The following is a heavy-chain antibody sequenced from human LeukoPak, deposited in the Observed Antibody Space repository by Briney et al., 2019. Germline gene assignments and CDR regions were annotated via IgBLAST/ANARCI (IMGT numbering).Heavy chain of an antibody. J-gene: IGHJ4*02. CDR1: GYTFTGYY. D-gene: IGHD3-10*01. V-gene: IGHV1-2*02. CDR2: INPNSGGT. Sequence: GASVKVSCKASGYTFTGYYMHWVRQAPGQGLEWMGWINPNSGGTNYAQKFQGRVTMTRDTSISTAYMELSRLRSDDTAVYYCARGLMVRGVSGFHYWGQGTLVTVSS. CDR3: ARGLMVRGVSGFHY.